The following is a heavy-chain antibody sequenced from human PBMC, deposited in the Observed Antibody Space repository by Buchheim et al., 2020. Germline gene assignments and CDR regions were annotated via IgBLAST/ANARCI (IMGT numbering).Heavy chain of an antibody. D-gene: IGHD3-10*01. CDR1: GFTFSSYG. V-gene: IGHV3-30*18. Sequence: QVQLVESGGGVVQPGRSLRLSCAASGFTFSSYGMHWVRQAPGKGLEWVAVISYDGSNKYYADSAKGRFTISTDNSKNTLYLQMNSLRAEDTAVYYCAKAMGYYYGSGSYYNPPYYYGMDVWGQGTT. J-gene: IGHJ6*02. CDR2: ISYDGSNK. CDR3: AKAMGYYYGSGSYYNPPYYYGMDV.